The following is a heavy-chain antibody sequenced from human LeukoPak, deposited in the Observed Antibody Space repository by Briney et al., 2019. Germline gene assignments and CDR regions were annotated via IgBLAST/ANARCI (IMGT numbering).Heavy chain of an antibody. CDR2: INPSGGST. J-gene: IGHJ4*02. CDR3: ARDLRVYDSSGYYYPMGY. CDR1: GYTFTSYY. V-gene: IGHV1-46*01. D-gene: IGHD3-22*01. Sequence: ASVKVSCKASGYTFTSYYMHWVRQAPEQGLEWMGIINPSGGSTSYAQKFQGRVTMTRDTSTSTVYMELSSLRSEDTAVYYCARDLRVYDSSGYYYPMGYWGQGTLVTVSS.